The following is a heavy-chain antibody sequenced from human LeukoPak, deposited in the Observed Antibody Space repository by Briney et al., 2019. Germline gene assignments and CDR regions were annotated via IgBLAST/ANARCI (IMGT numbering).Heavy chain of an antibody. CDR1: GESCSGYY. CDR3: AGPLGYGSGSYYHAFDI. CDR2: INHSGST. Sequence: SETLSLTCGVYGESCSGYYWSWIRQPPGKGLEWIGKINHSGSTNYNPSLKSRVTISVDTSKNQFSLKLSSVTAADTAVYYCAGPLGYGSGSYYHAFDIWGQGTMVTVSS. V-gene: IGHV4-34*01. D-gene: IGHD3-10*01. J-gene: IGHJ3*02.